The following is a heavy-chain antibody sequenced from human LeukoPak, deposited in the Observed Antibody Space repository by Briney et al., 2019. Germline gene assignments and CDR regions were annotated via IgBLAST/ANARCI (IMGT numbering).Heavy chain of an antibody. CDR1: GFTFSSCA. Sequence: GGSLRLSCAASGFTFSSCAMSWVRQAPGKGLEWVSAISGSGGSTYYADSVKGRFTISRDNSKNTLYLQMNSLRAEDTAVYYCAKIFRYYDFWSGYLDYWGQGTLVTVSS. V-gene: IGHV3-23*01. J-gene: IGHJ4*02. CDR2: ISGSGGST. CDR3: AKIFRYYDFWSGYLDY. D-gene: IGHD3-3*01.